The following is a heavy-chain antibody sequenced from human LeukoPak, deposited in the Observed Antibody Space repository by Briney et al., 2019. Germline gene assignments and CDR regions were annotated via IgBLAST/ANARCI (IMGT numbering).Heavy chain of an antibody. D-gene: IGHD3-3*01. CDR1: GGTFSSYA. Sequence: ASVKVSCKASGGTFSSYAISWVRQAPGQGLEWMGGIIPIFGTANYAQKFQGRVTITADESTSTAYMELSSLRSGDTAVYYCARGYTIFGVVITQYFDYWGQGTLVTVSS. CDR2: IIPIFGTA. J-gene: IGHJ4*02. CDR3: ARGYTIFGVVITQYFDY. V-gene: IGHV1-69*13.